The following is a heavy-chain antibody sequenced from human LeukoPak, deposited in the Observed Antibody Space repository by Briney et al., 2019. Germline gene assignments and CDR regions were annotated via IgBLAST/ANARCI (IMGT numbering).Heavy chain of an antibody. D-gene: IGHD1-26*01. J-gene: IGHJ6*03. Sequence: PGRSLRLSCAASGFTFSSYSMNWVRQAPGKGLEWVSYISSSSSTIYYADSVKGRFTISRDNAKNSLYLQMNSLRAEDTAVYYCARDRSGSYYDSYYYYYMDVWGKGTTVTVSS. V-gene: IGHV3-48*04. CDR2: ISSSSSTI. CDR3: ARDRSGSYYDSYYYYYMDV. CDR1: GFTFSSYS.